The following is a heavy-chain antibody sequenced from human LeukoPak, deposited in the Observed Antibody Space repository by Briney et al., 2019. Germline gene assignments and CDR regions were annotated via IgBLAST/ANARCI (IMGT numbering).Heavy chain of an antibody. V-gene: IGHV5-51*04. D-gene: IGHD4-11*01. J-gene: IGHJ4*02. CDR2: IFPDDSDT. CDR3: TRSTRMTNPDY. Sequence: GESLKISCKGSGYTFISFWLGWVRQLPGKGPEWLGMIFPDDSDTRYSPSFQGQVTTSVDKPLSTAYLHWSSLKASDTAMYYCTRSTRMTNPDYWGQGTQVTVPS. CDR1: GYTFISFW.